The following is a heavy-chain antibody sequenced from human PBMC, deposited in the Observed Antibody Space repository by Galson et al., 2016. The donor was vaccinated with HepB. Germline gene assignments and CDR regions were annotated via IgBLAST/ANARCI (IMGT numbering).Heavy chain of an antibody. CDR3: ARIYIYHSDINGYWAAFDM. Sequence: TLSLTCTVSGGSINSNDYYWSWIRQHSGKGLEWIGYISHSGSTYYSPSLRSRVSMSVDTSKNQLSLKMNSVTAADTAMYFCARIYIYHSDINGYWAAFDMWGPGNMVIVSA. J-gene: IGHJ3*02. CDR1: GGSINSNDYY. CDR2: ISHSGST. V-gene: IGHV4-31*03. D-gene: IGHD3-22*01.